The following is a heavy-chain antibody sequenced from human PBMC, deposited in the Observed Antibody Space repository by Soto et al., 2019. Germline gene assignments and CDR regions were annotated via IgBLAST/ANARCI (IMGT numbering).Heavy chain of an antibody. CDR3: ARVSGHNTGYYSVYFMDV. CDR2: IYSTGST. Sequence: SETLSLTCNVSGGSISSGDYYWTWIRQSTGPGLEWIGYIYSTGSTFYSPSLKSRVTISLDTSENHFSLDMNSVTAADTAVYFCARVSGHNTGYYSVYFMDVWGQGTTVT. D-gene: IGHD5-18*01. CDR1: GGSISSGDYY. V-gene: IGHV4-30-4*01. J-gene: IGHJ6*02.